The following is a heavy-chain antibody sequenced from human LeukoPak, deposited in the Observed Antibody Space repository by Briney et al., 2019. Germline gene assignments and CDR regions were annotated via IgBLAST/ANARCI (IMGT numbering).Heavy chain of an antibody. V-gene: IGHV1-8*02. Sequence: ASVKVSCKASGYTFTGYYMHWVRQAPGQGLEWMGWINPNSGNTGYAQKFQGRVTMTRNTSISTAYMELSSLRSEDTAVYYCARGQVYYDSSGYYSDYYYYMDVWGKGTTVTISS. J-gene: IGHJ6*03. CDR2: INPNSGNT. D-gene: IGHD3-22*01. CDR3: ARGQVYYDSSGYYSDYYYYMDV. CDR1: GYTFTGYY.